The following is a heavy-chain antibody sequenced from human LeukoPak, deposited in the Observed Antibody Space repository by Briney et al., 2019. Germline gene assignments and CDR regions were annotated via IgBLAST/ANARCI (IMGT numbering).Heavy chain of an antibody. CDR2: ISWDGGST. Sequence: PGGSLRLSCAASGFTFDDYAMHWVRHAPGKGLEWVSLISWDGGSTYYADSVKGRFTISRNNSKNSLYLQMNSLRAEDTALYYCAKDKDYYDSSAYLDYWGQGTLVTVSS. D-gene: IGHD3-22*01. J-gene: IGHJ4*02. V-gene: IGHV3-43D*03. CDR3: AKDKDYYDSSAYLDY. CDR1: GFTFDDYA.